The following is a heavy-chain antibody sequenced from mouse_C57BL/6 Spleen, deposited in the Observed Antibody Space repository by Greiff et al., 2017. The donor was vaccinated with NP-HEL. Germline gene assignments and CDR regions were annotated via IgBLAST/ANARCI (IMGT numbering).Heavy chain of an antibody. V-gene: IGHV1-26*01. CDR2: INPNNGGT. J-gene: IGHJ2*01. Sequence: EVQLQQSGPELVKPGASVKISCKASGYTFTDYYMNWVKQSHGKSLEWIGDINPNNGGTSYNQKFKGKATLTVDTSSSTAYMELRSLTSEDSAVYYCARTGNYFDYWGQGTTLTVSS. CDR1: GYTFTDYY. D-gene: IGHD4-1*01. CDR3: ARTGNYFDY.